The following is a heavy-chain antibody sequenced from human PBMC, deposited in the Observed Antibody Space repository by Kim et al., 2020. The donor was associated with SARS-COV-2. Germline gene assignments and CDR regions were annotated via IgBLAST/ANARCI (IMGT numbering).Heavy chain of an antibody. Sequence: SETLSLTCTVSGGSISSSSYYWGWIRQPPGKGLEWIGSIYYSGSTYYNPSLKSRVTISVDTSKNQFSLKLSSVTAADTAVYYCASRGVSGWYETFDYWGQGTLVTVSS. CDR2: IYYSGST. CDR1: GGSISSSSYY. V-gene: IGHV4-39*01. CDR3: ASRGVSGWYETFDY. J-gene: IGHJ4*02. D-gene: IGHD6-19*01.